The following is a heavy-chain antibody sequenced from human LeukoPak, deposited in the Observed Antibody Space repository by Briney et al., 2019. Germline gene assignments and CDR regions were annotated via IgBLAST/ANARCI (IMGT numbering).Heavy chain of an antibody. D-gene: IGHD3-3*01. CDR2: INWNGGSR. Sequence: GGSLRLSCAASGFTFNDYGMSWVRHVPGKGLEWVSFINWNGGSRGYADSVKGRFTVSRDNATKSLYLEMDSLRDEDTAFFYCARVGNSILGTAMDAFDIWSEGTLVTVSS. V-gene: IGHV3-20*04. CDR1: GFTFNDYG. J-gene: IGHJ3*02. CDR3: ARVGNSILGTAMDAFDI.